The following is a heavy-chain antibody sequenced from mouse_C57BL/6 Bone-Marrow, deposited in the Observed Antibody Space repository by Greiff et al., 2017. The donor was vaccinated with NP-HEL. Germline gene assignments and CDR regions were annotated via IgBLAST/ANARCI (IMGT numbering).Heavy chain of an antibody. CDR3: ARQMGAY. CDR1: GFTFSDYY. J-gene: IGHJ3*01. V-gene: IGHV5-12*01. D-gene: IGHD2-3*01. CDR2: ISNGGGST. Sequence: EVMLVESGGGLVQPGGSLKLSCAASGFTFSDYYMYWVRQTPEKRLEWVAYISNGGGSTYYPDTVKGRFTISRDNAKTTLYLQMSRLKSEDTAMYYCARQMGAYWGQGTLVTVSA.